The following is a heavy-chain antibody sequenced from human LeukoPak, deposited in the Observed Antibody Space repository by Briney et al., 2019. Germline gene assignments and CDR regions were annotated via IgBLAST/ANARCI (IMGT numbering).Heavy chain of an antibody. CDR3: ARAMVRGVNNYYYGMDV. D-gene: IGHD3-10*01. CDR2: ISYDGSNK. CDR1: GFTFSSYA. Sequence: GGSLRLSCAASGFTFSSYAMHWVRQAPGKGLEWVAVISYDGSNKYYADSVKGRFTISRDNSKDTLYLQMNSLRAEGTAVYYCARAMVRGVNNYYYGMDVWGQGTTVTVSS. J-gene: IGHJ6*02. V-gene: IGHV3-30-3*01.